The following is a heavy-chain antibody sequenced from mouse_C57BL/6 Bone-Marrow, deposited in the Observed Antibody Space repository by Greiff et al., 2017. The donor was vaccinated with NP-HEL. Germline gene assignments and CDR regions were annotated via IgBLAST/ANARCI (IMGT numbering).Heavy chain of an antibody. J-gene: IGHJ4*01. Sequence: QVQLKQSGPGLVQPSQSLSITCTVSGFSLTSYGVHWVRQPPGKGLEWLGVIWSGGSTDYNAAFISRLSISKDNSKSQVFFKMNSLQADDTAIYYCAKDYYGSSYHYYAMDYWGQGTSVTVSS. D-gene: IGHD1-1*01. CDR2: IWSGGST. V-gene: IGHV2-4*01. CDR3: AKDYYGSSYHYYAMDY. CDR1: GFSLTSYG.